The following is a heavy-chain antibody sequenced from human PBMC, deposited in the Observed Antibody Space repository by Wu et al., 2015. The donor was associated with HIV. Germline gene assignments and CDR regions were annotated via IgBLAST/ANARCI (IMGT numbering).Heavy chain of an antibody. CDR2: SDPEDGET. V-gene: IGHV1-24*01. J-gene: IGHJ6*01. CDR1: GYTLSKLS. CDR3: AINTDSVATSLYSLGV. Sequence: HDQLVQSGAEVKKPGASVKVSCKVSGYTLSKLSVHWVRQAPGKGLEWMGGSDPEDGETVYAQKFQGRVTLTEDTSTDTAYMELSSLKSEDTAVYYCAINTDSVATSLYSLGVWGQGTVVTVSS. D-gene: IGHD5-12*01.